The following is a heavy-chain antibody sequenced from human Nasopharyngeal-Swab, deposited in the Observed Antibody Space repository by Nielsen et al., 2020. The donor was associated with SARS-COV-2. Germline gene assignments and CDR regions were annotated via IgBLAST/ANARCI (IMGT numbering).Heavy chain of an antibody. CDR3: VREFEATGATYLDY. D-gene: IGHD1-26*01. J-gene: IGHJ4*02. Sequence: GGSLRLSCAASGFAFTDYSMDWVRQAPAKGLEWVSYITSSSSTRNYADSVKGRFTVSRDNAKNSLYLQMSSLRTEDTAVHYCVREFEATGATYLDYWGLGTLVTVSS. CDR1: GFAFTDYS. CDR2: ITSSSSTR. V-gene: IGHV3-48*01.